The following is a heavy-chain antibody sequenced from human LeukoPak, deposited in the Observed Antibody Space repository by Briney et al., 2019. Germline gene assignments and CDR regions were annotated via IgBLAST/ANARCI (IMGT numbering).Heavy chain of an antibody. J-gene: IGHJ4*02. D-gene: IGHD5-18*01. CDR1: GGSFSGYY. CDR2: INDRGTT. V-gene: IGHV4-34*01. Sequence: SETLSLTCVVYGGSFSGYYWSWIRQPPGKGLEWIGEINDRGTTNYNPSLKSLFTISVDTSKNQFSLKLSAVTAADTAVYYCARHRGRDTAMGFSLDYWGQGTLVAVSS. CDR3: ARHRGRDTAMGFSLDY.